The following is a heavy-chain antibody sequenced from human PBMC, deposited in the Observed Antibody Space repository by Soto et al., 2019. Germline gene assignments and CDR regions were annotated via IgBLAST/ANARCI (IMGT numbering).Heavy chain of an antibody. CDR1: GYSFTSYW. J-gene: IGHJ4*02. CDR3: ARHDGSSSSWIDY. Sequence: SLTLSCQGSGYSFTSYWSGWVRHMPGKGLEWMGIIYPGDSDTRYSPSFQGQVTISADKSISTAYLQWSSLKASDTAMYYCARHDGSSSSWIDYWGQGTLVTVSS. CDR2: IYPGDSDT. V-gene: IGHV5-51*01. D-gene: IGHD6-13*01.